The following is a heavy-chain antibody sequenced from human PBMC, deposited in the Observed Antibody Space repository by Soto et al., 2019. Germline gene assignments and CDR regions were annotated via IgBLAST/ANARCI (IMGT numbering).Heavy chain of an antibody. D-gene: IGHD4-4*01. V-gene: IGHV3-13*05. Sequence: EVQLVESGGGLVQPGGSLRLSCEASGFTFRNYDMHWVRQGTGKGLEWVSGISAAGDPDYADSVEGRFTISRENAQNSFFLQMNSLRVGDTAVHYCARTYRDFYGLDVWGQGTKVIVSS. CDR2: ISAAGDP. CDR3: ARTYRDFYGLDV. CDR1: GFTFRNYD. J-gene: IGHJ6*02.